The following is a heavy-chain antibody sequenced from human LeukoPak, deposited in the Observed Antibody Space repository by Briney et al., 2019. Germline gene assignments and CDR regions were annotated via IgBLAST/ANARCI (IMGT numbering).Heavy chain of an antibody. J-gene: IGHJ4*01. CDR1: GGSFNSDA. Sequence: SVKVSCKASGGSFNSDAVSWVRQAPGQGLEWMGRILPSVTIATYAQKFLGRVTINADKSTNTVHMELSSLRSGDTAVYYCARETDYYGSGTYVYWGQGTLVAVSS. V-gene: IGHV1-69*04. D-gene: IGHD3-10*01. CDR3: ARETDYYGSGTYVY. CDR2: ILPSVTIA.